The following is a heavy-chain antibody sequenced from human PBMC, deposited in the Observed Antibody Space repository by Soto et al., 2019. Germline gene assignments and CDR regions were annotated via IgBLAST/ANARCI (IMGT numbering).Heavy chain of an antibody. CDR1: GFSLTTTGVG. CDR3: AHRAVLCSGGTCYSPPFDF. J-gene: IGHJ4*02. CDR2: IYWDDDK. V-gene: IGHV2-5*02. D-gene: IGHD2-15*01. Sequence: QITLKESGPTLVKPTQTLTLTCTFSGFSLTTTGVGVGWIRQPPGKALEWLAIIYWDDDKRYSPSLKSRLTIPKDPSKNQVVLTRTHRDPVDTATYFGAHRAVLCSGGTCYSPPFDFWGQGTLVTVSS.